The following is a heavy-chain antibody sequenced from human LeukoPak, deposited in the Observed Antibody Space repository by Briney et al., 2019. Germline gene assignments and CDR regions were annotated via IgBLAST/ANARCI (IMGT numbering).Heavy chain of an antibody. J-gene: IGHJ4*02. D-gene: IGHD3-9*01. CDR1: GGSISSYY. V-gene: IGHV4-4*07. CDR3: ARDSYDILTGYFDQ. CDR2: MYSTGNT. Sequence: PSETLSLTCTVSGGSISSYYWSWIRQPPGKGLEWIGRMYSTGNTNYNPSLNSRVTMSIDTSKNLFSLKLSSVTAADTAVYYCARDSYDILTGYFDQWGQGALVTVSS.